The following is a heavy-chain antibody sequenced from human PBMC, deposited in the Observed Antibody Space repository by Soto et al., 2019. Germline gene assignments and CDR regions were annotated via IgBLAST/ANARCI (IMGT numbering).Heavy chain of an antibody. CDR2: ISGSYGST. J-gene: IGHJ5*02. CDR3: AKDLESGTTGWFDP. CDR1: GFTFSSYA. Sequence: EVQLLESGGGLVQPGGSLRLSCAASGFTFSSYAMSWVRQAPGKGLEWVSTISGSYGSTYYADSVKGRFTISRDNSKNTLYLQMNSLRAEDTAVYYCAKDLESGTTGWFDPWGQGTLVTVSS. V-gene: IGHV3-23*01. D-gene: IGHD1-1*01.